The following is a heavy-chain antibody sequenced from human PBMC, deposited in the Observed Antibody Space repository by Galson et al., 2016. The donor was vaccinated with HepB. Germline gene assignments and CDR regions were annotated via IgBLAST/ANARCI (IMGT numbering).Heavy chain of an antibody. CDR2: INHDAGGT. J-gene: IGHJ5*02. V-gene: IGHV3-64*04. D-gene: IGHD2-15*01. CDR1: RFTFSSYS. CDR3: ARGCSGGIECGLDP. Sequence: SLRLSCAASRFTFSSYSMHWVRQTPGKGLEFVSAINHDAGGTYYADSVKGRFTISRDNSKNTLYLQMNSLRVEDTAVYYCARGCSGGIECGLDPWGQGTLVTVSS.